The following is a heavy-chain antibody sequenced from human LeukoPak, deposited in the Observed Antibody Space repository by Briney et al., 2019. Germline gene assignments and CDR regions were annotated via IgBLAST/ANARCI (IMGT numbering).Heavy chain of an antibody. V-gene: IGHV3-11*04. CDR2: ISSSCSTI. Sequence: GSLRLSCAASGFTFSDYYMSWIRQAPGKGLEWVSYISSSCSTIYYADSVKGRFTISRDNAKNSLYLQMNSLRAEDTAVYYCARDSNYDFWSGPQYGKPHNWFDPWGQGTLVTVSS. D-gene: IGHD3-3*01. J-gene: IGHJ5*02. CDR3: ARDSNYDFWSGPQYGKPHNWFDP. CDR1: GFTFSDYY.